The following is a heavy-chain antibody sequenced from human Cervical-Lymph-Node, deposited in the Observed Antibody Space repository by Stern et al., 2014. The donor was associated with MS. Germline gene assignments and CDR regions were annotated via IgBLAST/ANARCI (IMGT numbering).Heavy chain of an antibody. Sequence: EVQLVESGGGLVQPGGSLRLSCAASGFSFSSYALSWVRQAPGKGLEWVSAVSGSGGTTYYADAAKGRFTVFRDNSKNTLSLRMNSLRADDTAVYYCAKWTWDLLYFDLWGQGTLVTVSS. D-gene: IGHD1-26*01. CDR1: GFSFSSYA. J-gene: IGHJ4*02. CDR2: VSGSGGTT. CDR3: AKWTWDLLYFDL. V-gene: IGHV3-23*04.